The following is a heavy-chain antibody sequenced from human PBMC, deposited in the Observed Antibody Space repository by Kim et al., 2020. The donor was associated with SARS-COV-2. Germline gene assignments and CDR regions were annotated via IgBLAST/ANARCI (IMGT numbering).Heavy chain of an antibody. D-gene: IGHD3-9*01. CDR3: ARQEDDTLLYGMDV. V-gene: IGHV5-10-1*01. CDR1: GYSFTSYW. J-gene: IGHJ6*02. Sequence: GESLKISCKGSGYSFTSYWISWVRQMPGKGLEWMGRIDPSDSYTNYSPSFQGHVTISADKSISTAYLQWSSLKASDTAMYYCARQEDDTLLYGMDVRGQGTTVTVSS. CDR2: IDPSDSYT.